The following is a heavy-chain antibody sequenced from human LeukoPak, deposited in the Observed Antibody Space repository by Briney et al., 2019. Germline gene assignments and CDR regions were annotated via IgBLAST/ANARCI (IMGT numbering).Heavy chain of an antibody. Sequence: PGGSLRLSCAASGFTFSSYAMSWVRQVPGKGLEWVSVISGSGDNTYYADSVKGRFTISRDNSKNTLYLQMNSLRAEDTAVYYCARDTIVVVVAALDYWGQGTLVTVSS. V-gene: IGHV3-23*01. D-gene: IGHD2-15*01. CDR3: ARDTIVVVVAALDY. CDR2: ISGSGDNT. CDR1: GFTFSSYA. J-gene: IGHJ4*02.